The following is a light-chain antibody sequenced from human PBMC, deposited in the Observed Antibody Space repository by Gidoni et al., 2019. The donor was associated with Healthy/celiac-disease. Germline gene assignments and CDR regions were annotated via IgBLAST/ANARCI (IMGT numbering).Light chain of an antibody. Sequence: DIQMTQSPSTLSASVGDRVTITCRASQSISSWLAWYQQKPGKPPKLLIYKASSLESGIPSRFSGSGSGTECTLTISSLQPDDFATYYCQQYNSYSPLFGPGTKVDIK. CDR3: QQYNSYSPL. J-gene: IGKJ3*01. V-gene: IGKV1-5*03. CDR1: QSISSW. CDR2: KAS.